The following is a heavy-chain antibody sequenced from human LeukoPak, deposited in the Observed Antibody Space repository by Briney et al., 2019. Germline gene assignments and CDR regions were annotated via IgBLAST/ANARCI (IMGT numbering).Heavy chain of an antibody. D-gene: IGHD3-16*01. CDR1: GFTVSSNS. V-gene: IGHV3-53*01. Sequence: GGSLRLSCAASGFTVSSNSMSWVRQAPGKGLEWVSVINSGGGTYYTDSVKGRFTISRDNSKNTLYLQMNSLRAEDTAVYYCAKEEGDYGAFDIWGQGTMVTVSS. CDR2: INSGGGT. CDR3: AKEEGDYGAFDI. J-gene: IGHJ3*02.